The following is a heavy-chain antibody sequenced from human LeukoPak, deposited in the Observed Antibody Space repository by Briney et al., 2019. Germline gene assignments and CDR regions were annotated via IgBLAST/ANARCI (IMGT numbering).Heavy chain of an antibody. CDR1: GFTLSTHA. Sequence: GGSLRLSCVASGFTLSTHAMAWVRLAPGRGLEWVSAIGGSGSSTYYSDSVKGRLTISRDNSKDTLYLQMNSLRVEDTATYYCAKRDSSGSYPYYFDYWGQGTLVTVSS. D-gene: IGHD3-22*01. J-gene: IGHJ4*02. CDR2: IGGSGSST. CDR3: AKRDSSGSYPYYFDY. V-gene: IGHV3-23*01.